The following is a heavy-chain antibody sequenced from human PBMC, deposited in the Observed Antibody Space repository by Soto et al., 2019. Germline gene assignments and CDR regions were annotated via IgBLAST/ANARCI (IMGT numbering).Heavy chain of an antibody. V-gene: IGHV3-74*01. CDR3: VRDGGYGAPFDY. D-gene: IGHD5-12*01. Sequence: EVQLVQSGGGLVQPGGSLRLSCAASGFAFSSYWLHWVRQAPGKGLMIVSRTTGDGTNTAYATSVKGRFTISRDNAKNMVYLQMDSLKSEHTAVYYCVRDGGYGAPFDYWGQGALVSVSS. CDR1: GFAFSSYW. CDR2: TTGDGTNT. J-gene: IGHJ4*02.